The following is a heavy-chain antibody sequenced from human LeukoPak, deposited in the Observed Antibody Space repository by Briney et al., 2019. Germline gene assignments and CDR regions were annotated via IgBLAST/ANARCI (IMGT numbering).Heavy chain of an antibody. CDR2: ISTSKGDT. Sequence: ASVKVSCKTSGYTFTTHGISWVRQAPGQGLEWMGWISTSKGDTNYAQKFKGRLTMTTDRSTSTAYMELRSLSSDDTAVYYRARDWPTVITDYWGQGTLVTVSS. CDR3: ARDWPTVITDY. V-gene: IGHV1-18*01. D-gene: IGHD4-11*01. J-gene: IGHJ4*02. CDR1: GYTFTTHG.